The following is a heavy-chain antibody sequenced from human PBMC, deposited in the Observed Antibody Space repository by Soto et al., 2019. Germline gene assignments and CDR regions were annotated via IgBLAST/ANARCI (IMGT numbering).Heavy chain of an antibody. Sequence: SVKVSCKASGGTFSSYAISWVRQAPGQGLEWMGGIIPIFGTANYAQKFQGRVTITADKSTSTAYMELSSLRSEDTAVYYCARGKIYDSSGYYFPGPNWFDPWGQGTLVTVSS. J-gene: IGHJ5*02. CDR1: GGTFSSYA. CDR2: IIPIFGTA. D-gene: IGHD3-22*01. V-gene: IGHV1-69*06. CDR3: ARGKIYDSSGYYFPGPNWFDP.